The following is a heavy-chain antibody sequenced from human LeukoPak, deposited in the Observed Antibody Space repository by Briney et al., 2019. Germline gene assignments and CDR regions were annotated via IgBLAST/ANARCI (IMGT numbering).Heavy chain of an antibody. D-gene: IGHD6-19*01. J-gene: IGHJ3*02. Sequence: ASVKVSCKASGYTFTGYYMRWVRQAPGQGLEWMGRINPNSGGTNYAQKFQGRVTMTRDTSISTAYMELSRLRSDDTAVYYCARDEQWLATGSAFDIWGQGTMATVSS. CDR2: INPNSGGT. V-gene: IGHV1-2*06. CDR3: ARDEQWLATGSAFDI. CDR1: GYTFTGYY.